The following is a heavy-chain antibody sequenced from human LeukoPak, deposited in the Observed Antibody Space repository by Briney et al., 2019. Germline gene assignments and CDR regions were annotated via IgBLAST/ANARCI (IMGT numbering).Heavy chain of an antibody. V-gene: IGHV3-21*01. J-gene: IGHJ5*02. CDR3: ARGALAAAGTWFDP. CDR1: GSTFSSYS. CDR2: ISSSSSYI. D-gene: IGHD6-13*01. Sequence: GGSLRLSCAASGSTFSSYSMNWVRQAPGKGLEWVSSISSSSSYIYYADSVKGRFTISRDNAKNSLYLQMNSLRAEDTAVYYCARGALAAAGTWFDPWGQGTLVTVSS.